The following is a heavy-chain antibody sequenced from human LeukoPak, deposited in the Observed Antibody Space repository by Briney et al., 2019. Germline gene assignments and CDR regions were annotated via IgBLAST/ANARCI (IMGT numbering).Heavy chain of an antibody. Sequence: SVKVSCKASGYTFTSYGISWVRQAPGQGLEWMGGIIPIFGTANYAQKFQGRVTITADESTSTAYMELSSLRSEDTAVYYCATEYQLPRAFDYWGQGTLVTVSS. CDR1: GYTFTSYG. CDR2: IIPIFGTA. CDR3: ATEYQLPRAFDY. J-gene: IGHJ4*02. V-gene: IGHV1-69*13. D-gene: IGHD2-2*01.